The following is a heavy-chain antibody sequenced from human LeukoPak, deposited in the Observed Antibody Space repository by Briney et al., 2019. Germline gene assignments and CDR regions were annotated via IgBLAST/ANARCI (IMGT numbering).Heavy chain of an antibody. CDR3: ARGPYHYDYYDLDV. CDR2: ISRSDGMV. D-gene: IGHD2-21*01. V-gene: IGHV3-11*01. Sequence: GGSLRLSCAGSGFIFSDYYMSWIRQAPGKGLEWVAYISRSDGMVYYADSVKGRFTVSVENAKSSLFLQMNTLRAEDSAVYYCARGPYHYDYYDLDVWGQGTTVIVSS. J-gene: IGHJ6*02. CDR1: GFIFSDYY.